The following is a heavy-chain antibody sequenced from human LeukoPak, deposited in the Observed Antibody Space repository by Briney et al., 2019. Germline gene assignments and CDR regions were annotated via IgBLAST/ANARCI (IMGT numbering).Heavy chain of an antibody. V-gene: IGHV1-24*01. J-gene: IGHJ4*02. Sequence: ASVKVSCKVSGYTLTELSMHWVRQAPGKGLEWMGGFDPEDGETIYAQKFQGRVTMTEDTSTDTAYMELSSLRSEDTAVYYCARDRRLRLGELLVYYFNYWGQGTLVTVSS. CDR2: FDPEDGET. CDR1: GYTLTELS. CDR3: ARDRRLRLGELLVYYFNY. D-gene: IGHD3-16*01.